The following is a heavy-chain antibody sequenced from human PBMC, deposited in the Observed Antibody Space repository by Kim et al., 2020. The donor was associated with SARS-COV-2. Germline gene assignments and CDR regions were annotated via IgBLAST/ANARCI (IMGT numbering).Heavy chain of an antibody. Sequence: GGSLRLSCAASGFTFSSYEMNWVRQAPGKGLEWVSYISSSGSTIYYADSVKGRFTISRDNAKNSLYLQMNSLRAEDTAVYYCARDFSVITTPLGFDYWGQGTLVTVSS. V-gene: IGHV3-48*03. D-gene: IGHD3-22*01. J-gene: IGHJ4*02. CDR3: ARDFSVITTPLGFDY. CDR1: GFTFSSYE. CDR2: ISSSGSTI.